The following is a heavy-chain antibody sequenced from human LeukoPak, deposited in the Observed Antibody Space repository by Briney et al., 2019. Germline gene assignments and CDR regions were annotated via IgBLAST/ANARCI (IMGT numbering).Heavy chain of an antibody. V-gene: IGHV4-59*01. J-gene: IGHJ4*02. Sequence: SSETLSLTCTVSGGSISSYYWSWIRQPPGKGLEWIGYIYYSGSTNYNPSLKGRVTISVDTSKNQFSLKLSSVTAADTAVYYCARDPRYCSGGSCYHSFDYWGQGTLVTVSS. D-gene: IGHD2-15*01. CDR1: GGSISSYY. CDR3: ARDPRYCSGGSCYHSFDY. CDR2: IYYSGST.